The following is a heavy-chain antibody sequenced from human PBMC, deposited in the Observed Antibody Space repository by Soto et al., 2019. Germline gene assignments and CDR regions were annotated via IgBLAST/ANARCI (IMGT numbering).Heavy chain of an antibody. V-gene: IGHV4-61*01. CDR3: ARDSWELRDDYYYYYGMDV. D-gene: IGHD1-26*01. CDR2: IYYSGST. Sequence: SETLSLTCTGSGGSVSSGSYYWSWIRQPPRKGLEWIGYIYYSGSTNYNPSLKSRVTISVDTSKNQFSLKLSSVTAADTAVYYCARDSWELRDDYYYYYGMDVWGQGTTVTVSS. J-gene: IGHJ6*02. CDR1: GGSVSSGSYY.